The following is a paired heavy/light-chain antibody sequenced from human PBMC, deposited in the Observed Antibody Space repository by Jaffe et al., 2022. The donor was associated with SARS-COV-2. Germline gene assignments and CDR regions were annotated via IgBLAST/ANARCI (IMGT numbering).Heavy chain of an antibody. V-gene: IGHV3-7*01. J-gene: IGHJ4*02. D-gene: IGHD5-12*01. CDR3: ATGRGGYNHYFDY. CDR1: GFMFSGYW. CDR2: IVHDGSEK. Sequence: EVQLVESGGDLVQPGGSLRLSCAASGFMFSGYWMTWVRQAPGTGLEWVATIVHDGSEKNYADSVKGRFTISRDNAKNSLYLQLNSLRAEDTAMYYCATGRGGYNHYFDYWGQGTLVTVSS.
Light chain of an antibody. CDR2: AAS. CDR1: QGIRND. Sequence: DIQMTQSPSSLSASVGDRVTITCRPSQGIRNDLGWYQQKPGKAPERLISAASTLETGVPSRFSGSGYGTEFTLTISSLQPEDFATYYCLQHHSYPYTFGQGTKVEIK. CDR3: LQHHSYPYT. J-gene: IGKJ2*01. V-gene: IGKV1-17*01.